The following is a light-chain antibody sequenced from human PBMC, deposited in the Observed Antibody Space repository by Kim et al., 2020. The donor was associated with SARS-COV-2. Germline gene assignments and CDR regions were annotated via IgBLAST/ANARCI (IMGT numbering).Light chain of an antibody. Sequence: QSVVTQPPSASGTPGQTVTISCSGSSSNIRNNAVNWYQQLPGAAPTLLIEGNDQRPSGVPDRFSGSKSGTSASLAISGLQSDDEADYYCAAWDDNLNGYVFGTGTNVTVL. V-gene: IGLV1-44*01. CDR3: AAWDDNLNGYV. CDR2: GND. CDR1: SSNIRNNA. J-gene: IGLJ1*01.